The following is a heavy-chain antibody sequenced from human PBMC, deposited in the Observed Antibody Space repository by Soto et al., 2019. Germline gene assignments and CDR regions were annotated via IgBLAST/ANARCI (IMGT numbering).Heavy chain of an antibody. CDR2: IYYSGST. D-gene: IGHD2-21*01. CDR3: ARGFMCGGSASMDV. CDR1: GGSISSGGYY. V-gene: IGHV4-31*03. Sequence: QVQLQESGPGLVKPSQTLSLTCTVSGGSISSGGYYWSWIRQHPGKGLEWIGYIYYSGSTYYNPSLQSRVTISVDTSKNQFSLKLSSVPAADTAGYYCARGFMCGGSASMDVWGQGSTVTVSS. J-gene: IGHJ6*02.